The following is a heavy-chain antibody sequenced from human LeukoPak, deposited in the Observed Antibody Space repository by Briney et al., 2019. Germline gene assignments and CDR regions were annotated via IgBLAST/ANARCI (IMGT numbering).Heavy chain of an antibody. D-gene: IGHD5-18*01. CDR1: GFTFSSYE. V-gene: IGHV3-48*03. Sequence: GGSLRLSCAASGFTFSSYEMNWVRQAPGKGLEWVSYISSSGSTIYYADSVKGRFTISRDNAKNSLYLQMNSLRAEDTAVYYCARSPGGIQLWLLSRFDPWGQGTLVTVSS. CDR2: ISSSGSTI. CDR3: ARSPGGIQLWLLSRFDP. J-gene: IGHJ5*02.